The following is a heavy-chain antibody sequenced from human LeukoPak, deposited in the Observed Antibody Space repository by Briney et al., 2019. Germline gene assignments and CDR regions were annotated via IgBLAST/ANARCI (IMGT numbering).Heavy chain of an antibody. V-gene: IGHV1-18*01. CDR1: GYTFTSYG. CDR3: AVLLSGSFDAFDI. J-gene: IGHJ3*02. Sequence: ASVKVSCKASGYTFTSYGISWVRQAPGQGLEWMGWISAYDGNTNYAQKLQGRVTMTIDTSTSTAYMELRSLRSDDTAVYYCAVLLSGSFDAFDIWGQGTMVTVSS. D-gene: IGHD1-26*01. CDR2: ISAYDGNT.